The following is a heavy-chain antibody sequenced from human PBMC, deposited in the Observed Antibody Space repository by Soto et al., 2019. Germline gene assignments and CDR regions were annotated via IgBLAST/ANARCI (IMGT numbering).Heavy chain of an antibody. D-gene: IGHD3-10*01. CDR3: ASGWFGEFVYYFDY. CDR1: GYTFTSYG. V-gene: IGHV1-18*01. CDR2: ISVYNGNT. Sequence: ASVKVSCKASGYTFTSYGISWVRQAPGQGLERMGWISVYNGNTNYAQKLQGRVTMTTDTSTSTAYMELRSLRSDDTAVYYCASGWFGEFVYYFDYWGQGTLVTSPQ. J-gene: IGHJ4*02.